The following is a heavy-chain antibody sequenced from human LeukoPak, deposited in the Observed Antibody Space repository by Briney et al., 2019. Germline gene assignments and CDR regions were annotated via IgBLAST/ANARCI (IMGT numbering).Heavy chain of an antibody. CDR1: GFTVSAEY. Sequence: GGSLRLSCAASGFTVSAEYMSWVRQAPGRGLEWASVIYSGGGTYYANSVKGRFTISRDNSKNTLFLQMNSLRAEDTAMYYCARAYSRSRFDYWGQGTLVTVSS. CDR2: IYSGGGT. V-gene: IGHV3-53*01. D-gene: IGHD6-6*01. J-gene: IGHJ4*02. CDR3: ARAYSRSRFDY.